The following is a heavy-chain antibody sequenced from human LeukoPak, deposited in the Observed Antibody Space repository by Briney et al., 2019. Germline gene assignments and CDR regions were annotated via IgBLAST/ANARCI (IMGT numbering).Heavy chain of an antibody. J-gene: IGHJ4*02. CDR3: ARLRLGELSLAY. CDR1: GFTFSSYW. V-gene: IGHV3-7*03. D-gene: IGHD3-16*02. Sequence: GGSLRLSCAASGFTFSSYWMSWIRQAPGKGLEWVANIKQDGSEKYYVDSVKGRFTISRDNAKNSLYLQMNSLRAEDTALYYCARLRLGELSLAYWGQGTLVTVSS. CDR2: IKQDGSEK.